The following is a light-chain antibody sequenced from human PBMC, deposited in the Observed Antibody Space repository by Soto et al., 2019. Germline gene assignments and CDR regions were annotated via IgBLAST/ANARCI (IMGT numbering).Light chain of an antibody. CDR2: RAA. CDR3: HQCGSPPSSP. Sequence: IVLTQSPATLSVSLWERATLSCRASDSVDKKFLAWYQRKIGQPPSLVIFRAASTAPGIPDRFRCSGSGTDFTLTSSRVATEDVGMYYCHQCGSPPSSPFGQGTQLEI. CDR1: DSVDKKF. V-gene: IGKV3-20*01. J-gene: IGKJ2*01.